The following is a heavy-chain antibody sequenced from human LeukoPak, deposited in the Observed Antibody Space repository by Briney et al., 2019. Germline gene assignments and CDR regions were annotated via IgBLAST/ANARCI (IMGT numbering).Heavy chain of an antibody. Sequence: GGSLRLSCAASGFTFSSYAMSWVRQAPGKGLEWVSAISGSGGSTYYADSVKGRFTISRDNSKNTPYLQMNSLRAEDTAVYYCAKDLFGYCSSTSCRSDAFDIWGQGTMVTVSS. J-gene: IGHJ3*02. CDR2: ISGSGGST. CDR1: GFTFSSYA. D-gene: IGHD2-2*01. CDR3: AKDLFGYCSSTSCRSDAFDI. V-gene: IGHV3-23*01.